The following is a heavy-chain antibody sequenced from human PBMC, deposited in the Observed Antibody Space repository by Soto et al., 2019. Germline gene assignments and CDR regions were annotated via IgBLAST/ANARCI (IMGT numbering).Heavy chain of an antibody. J-gene: IGHJ4*02. Sequence: QLQLQESGPGLVKPSETLSLTCTVSGGSISSSSYYWGWIRQPPGKGLAWIGSIYYSGSTYYNPSLKSRVTISVDTSKNQFSMQLSSVTAADTAVYYCARHDWNGVDYWGQGTLVTVSS. CDR3: ARHDWNGVDY. D-gene: IGHD1-1*01. CDR2: IYYSGST. V-gene: IGHV4-39*01. CDR1: GGSISSSSYY.